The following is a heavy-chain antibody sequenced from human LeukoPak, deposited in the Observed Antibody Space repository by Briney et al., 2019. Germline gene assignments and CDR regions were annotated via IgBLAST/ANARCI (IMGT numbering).Heavy chain of an antibody. D-gene: IGHD3-3*01. CDR2: ISAYNGNT. CDR1: GYTFTSYG. J-gene: IGHJ6*03. Sequence: ASVKASCKASGYTFTSYGISWVRQAPGQGLEWMGWISAYNGNTNYAQELQGRVTMTTDTSTSTAYMELRSLRSDDTAVYYCARVGGRLRFLEWLLRPYYYYYMDVWGKGTTVTVSS. CDR3: ARVGGRLRFLEWLLRPYYYYYMDV. V-gene: IGHV1-18*01.